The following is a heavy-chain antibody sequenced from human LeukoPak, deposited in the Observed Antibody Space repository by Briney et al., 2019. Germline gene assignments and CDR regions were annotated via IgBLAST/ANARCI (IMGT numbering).Heavy chain of an antibody. Sequence: GSLLLSCAASGFTFSSYEMNCVRQAPGKVLECVSYISSSGSTIYYADSVKGRFTISRDNAKNSLYLQMNSLRAEDTAVYYCARDFHIYDILTGYYPTPGFDYWGQGTLVTVSS. J-gene: IGHJ4*02. CDR1: GFTFSSYE. D-gene: IGHD3-9*01. V-gene: IGHV3-48*03. CDR2: ISSSGSTI. CDR3: ARDFHIYDILTGYYPTPGFDY.